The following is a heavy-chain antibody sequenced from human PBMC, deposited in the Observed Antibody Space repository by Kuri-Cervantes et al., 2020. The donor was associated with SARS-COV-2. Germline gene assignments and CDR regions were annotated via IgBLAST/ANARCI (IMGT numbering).Heavy chain of an antibody. CDR1: GGSISSYY. V-gene: IGHV4-59*12. D-gene: IGHD6-13*01. CDR2: IYYSGST. J-gene: IGHJ5*02. Sequence: SETLSLTCTVSGGSISSYYWSWIRQPPGKGLEWIGYIYYSGSTNYNPSLKSRVTMSVDTSKNQFSLKLSSVTAADTAVYYCARNTGFSSSWSFDPWGQGTLVTVSS. CDR3: ARNTGFSSSWSFDP.